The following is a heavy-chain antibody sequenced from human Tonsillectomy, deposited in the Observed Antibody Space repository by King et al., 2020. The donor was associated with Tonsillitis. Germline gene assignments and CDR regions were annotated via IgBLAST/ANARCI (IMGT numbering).Heavy chain of an antibody. D-gene: IGHD4-23*01. CDR1: GFTFSSYE. CDR2: ISSSGSTI. CDR3: ARGTTVVTRYFDY. Sequence: QLVQSGGGLVQPGGSLRLSCAASGFTFSSYEINWVRQAPGKGLEWVSYISSSGSTIKYADSVKGRFTISRDNAKNSLYLQMNSLRAEDTAVYNCARGTTVVTRYFDYWGQGTLVTVSS. J-gene: IGHJ4*02. V-gene: IGHV3-48*03.